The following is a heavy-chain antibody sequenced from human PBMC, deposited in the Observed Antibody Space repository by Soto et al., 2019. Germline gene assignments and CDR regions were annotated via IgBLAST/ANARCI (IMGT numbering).Heavy chain of an antibody. CDR1: GGTFSSYA. Sequence: SVKVSCKASGGTFSSYAISWVRQAPGQGLEWMGGIIPIFGTANYAQKFQGRVTITADESTSTAYMELSSLRSEDTAVYYCARELSYEQLSPGLVDYWGQGTLVTVSS. CDR3: ARELSYEQLSPGLVDY. V-gene: IGHV1-69*13. J-gene: IGHJ4*02. CDR2: IIPIFGTA. D-gene: IGHD6-6*01.